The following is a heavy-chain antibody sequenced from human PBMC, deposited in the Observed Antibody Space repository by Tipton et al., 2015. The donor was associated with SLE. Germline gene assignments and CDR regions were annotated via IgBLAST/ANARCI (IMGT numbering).Heavy chain of an antibody. D-gene: IGHD3-22*01. CDR1: GFIVSANY. V-gene: IGHV3-66*01. J-gene: IGHJ6*02. Sequence: SLRLSCAASGFIVSANYMSWVRQAPGKGLEWVSVIYSAGSTYYAVSVRGRFTISRDNSKNTLYLQMNSLRAEDTDVYYCARDQKYYYDSSQSYYYYGMDVWGQGTTGSVS. CDR3: ARDQKYYYDSSQSYYYYGMDV. CDR2: IYSAGST.